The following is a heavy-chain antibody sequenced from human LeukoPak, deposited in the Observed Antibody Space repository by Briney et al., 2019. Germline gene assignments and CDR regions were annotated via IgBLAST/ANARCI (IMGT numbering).Heavy chain of an antibody. Sequence: GRSLRLSCAASGFTFSSYSMNWVRQAPGRGLEWVSSISSSSSYIYYADSVKGRFTISRDNAKNSLYLQMNSLRAEDTAVYYCARARVGLGYCSGGSCYGEAYWGQGTLVTVSS. J-gene: IGHJ4*02. CDR2: ISSSSSYI. CDR1: GFTFSSYS. CDR3: ARARVGLGYCSGGSCYGEAY. D-gene: IGHD2-15*01. V-gene: IGHV3-21*01.